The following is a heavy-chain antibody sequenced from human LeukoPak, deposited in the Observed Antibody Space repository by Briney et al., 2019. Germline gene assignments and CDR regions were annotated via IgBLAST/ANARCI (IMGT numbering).Heavy chain of an antibody. J-gene: IGHJ5*02. V-gene: IGHV3-21*01. CDR3: ARDWYSSSWDNWFDP. D-gene: IGHD6-13*01. CDR1: GFTFSSYS. Sequence: GGSLRLSCAASGFTFSSYSMNWVRQAPGKGLEWVSSISSSSSYIYYADSVKGRFTISRDNAKNSLYLQMNSLRAEDTAVYYCARDWYSSSWDNWFDPWGQGTLVTVSS. CDR2: ISSSSSYI.